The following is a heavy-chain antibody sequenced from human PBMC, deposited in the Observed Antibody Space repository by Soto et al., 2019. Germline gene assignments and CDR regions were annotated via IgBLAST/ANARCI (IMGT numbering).Heavy chain of an antibody. Sequence: GGSLRLSCAASGFTFSSYAMSWVRQAPGKGLEWVSAISGSGGSTYYADSVKGRFTISRDNSKNTLYLQMNSLRAEDTAVYYCAKDGNYYDSSGYRVIYWGQGTLVTVSS. J-gene: IGHJ4*02. V-gene: IGHV3-23*01. D-gene: IGHD3-22*01. CDR3: AKDGNYYDSSGYRVIY. CDR2: ISGSGGST. CDR1: GFTFSSYA.